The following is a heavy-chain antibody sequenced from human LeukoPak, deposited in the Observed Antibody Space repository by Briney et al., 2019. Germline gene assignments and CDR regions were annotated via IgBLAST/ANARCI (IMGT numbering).Heavy chain of an antibody. D-gene: IGHD6-19*01. J-gene: IGHJ5*01. Sequence: GGSLRLSCEASGFAFSFFAMSWLRQAPGKGLEWVSTINANSGTRSYAASVRGRFTISRDNSKNTLYLQLNTLRADDTAVYYCAKPISGGLAVTADWFAPWGQGTLVTVSS. CDR1: GFAFSFFA. CDR3: AKPISGGLAVTADWFAP. CDR2: INANSGTR. V-gene: IGHV3-23*01.